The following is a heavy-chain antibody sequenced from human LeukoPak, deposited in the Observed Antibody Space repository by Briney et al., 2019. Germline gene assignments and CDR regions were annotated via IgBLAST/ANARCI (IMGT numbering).Heavy chain of an antibody. CDR2: XCSXAXXX. V-gene: IGHV3-33*06. J-gene: IGHJ5*02. CDR3: AKDAQRGFDYSNSLEH. Sequence: PGTSLRLSCETSGFTFSHFGMHXXRQAPXKGXXXXXXXCSXAXXXYXXXSVKGRXTXXRXNFRRTVPVEVNNLRAEDRAVYYCAKDAQRGFDYSNSLEHWGQGSLVIVSS. CDR1: GFTFSHFG. D-gene: IGHD4-11*01.